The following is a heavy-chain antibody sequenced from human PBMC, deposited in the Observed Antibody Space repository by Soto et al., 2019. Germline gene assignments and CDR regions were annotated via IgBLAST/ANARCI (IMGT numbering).Heavy chain of an antibody. D-gene: IGHD3-3*01. CDR3: ARGPVGRLNVFDI. Sequence: SPVKVTCKAPGETINSFTISWVRQAPGKGLEWMGRIIPILGIANYAQKLQGRVTITADKSTSTAYMELSSLRSEDTAVYYCARGPVGRLNVFDIWGQGTMVTVSS. J-gene: IGHJ3*02. CDR1: GETINSFT. V-gene: IGHV1-69*02. CDR2: IIPILGIA.